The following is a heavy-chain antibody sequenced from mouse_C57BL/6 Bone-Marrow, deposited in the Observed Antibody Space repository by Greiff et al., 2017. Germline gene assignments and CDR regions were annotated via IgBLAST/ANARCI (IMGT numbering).Heavy chain of an antibody. CDR2: IDPADSYT. J-gene: IGHJ2*01. V-gene: IGHV1-69*01. Sequence: QVQLQQPGAELVLPGASVKLSCKASGYTFTSYWMHWVKQRPGQGLEWIGEIDPADSYTNYNQKFKGKSTLTVDKSSSTAYMQLSSLTSEDSAVXYCARSTVLATDYWGQGTTLTVSS. D-gene: IGHD1-1*01. CDR1: GYTFTSYW. CDR3: ARSTVLATDY.